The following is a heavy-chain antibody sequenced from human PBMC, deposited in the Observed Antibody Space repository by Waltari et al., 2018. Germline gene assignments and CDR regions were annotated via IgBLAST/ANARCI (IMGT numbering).Heavy chain of an antibody. CDR1: GGSFNDYS. V-gene: IGHV4-34*01. Sequence: QVQLHQWGAGLLKPSETLSLTCGVSGGSFNDYSWTWIRQPPGKGLEWIGEIHHSGTTDDNPSLNSRLTMSVDTSKKQISLKMSSVTAADTAVYYCERGDLHYGSSGFFYWGQGALVTVSS. J-gene: IGHJ4*02. CDR3: ERGDLHYGSSGFFY. D-gene: IGHD3-22*01. CDR2: IHHSGTT.